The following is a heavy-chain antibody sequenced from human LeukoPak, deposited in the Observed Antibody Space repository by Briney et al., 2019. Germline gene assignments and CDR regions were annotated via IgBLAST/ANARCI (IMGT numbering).Heavy chain of an antibody. J-gene: IGHJ4*02. D-gene: IGHD3-22*01. CDR3: AKAAYYDSSGYTLDY. CDR1: GFTFSSYG. CDR2: ISYDGSNK. V-gene: IGHV3-30*18. Sequence: GRSLRLSCAASGFTFSSYGMHGVRQAPGKGLKWVAVISYDGSNKYYADSVKGRFTISRDNSKNTLYLQMNSLRAEDTAVYYCAKAAYYDSSGYTLDYWGQGTLVTVSS.